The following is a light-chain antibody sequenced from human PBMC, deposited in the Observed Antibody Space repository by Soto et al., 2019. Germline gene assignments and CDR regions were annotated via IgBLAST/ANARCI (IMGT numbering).Light chain of an antibody. CDR2: AAS. V-gene: IGKV3-20*01. CDR1: QSVSSSY. CDR3: QQYGSSPLT. Sequence: EIVLTQSPGTLSLSPGERATLSCRASQSVSSSYLAWYQQRPGQAPRLLIYAASSRATGIPDRFSGSGSGTDFAGTVSGLEPEDGGVYYCQQYGSSPLTFGGGTKVEIK. J-gene: IGKJ4*01.